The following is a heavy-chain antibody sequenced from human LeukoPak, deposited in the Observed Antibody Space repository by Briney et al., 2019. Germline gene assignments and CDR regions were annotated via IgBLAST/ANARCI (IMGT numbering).Heavy chain of an antibody. Sequence: GGSLRLSCAASGFTFSSYAVSWVRQAPGKRLEWVSAISGSGGSTYYADSVKGRFTISRDNSKNTLYLQMNSLRAEDTAVYYCAKSPSDVLWWLRSYFDYWGQGTLVTVSS. CDR3: AKSPSDVLWWLRSYFDY. D-gene: IGHD5-12*01. J-gene: IGHJ4*02. CDR2: ISGSGGST. CDR1: GFTFSSYA. V-gene: IGHV3-23*01.